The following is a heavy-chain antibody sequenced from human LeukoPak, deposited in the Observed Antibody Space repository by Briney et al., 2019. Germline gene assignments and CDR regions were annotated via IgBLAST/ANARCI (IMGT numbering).Heavy chain of an antibody. Sequence: ASVKVSCKASGYTFTSYYMHWVRQAPGQGLEWMGIINPSGGSTSYAQKFQGRVTMTRDTSTSTVYMELSSLRSEDTAVYYCARAPPFYGGSYYFDYWGREPLVTVSS. CDR2: INPSGGST. CDR3: ARAPPFYGGSYYFDY. V-gene: IGHV1-46*01. J-gene: IGHJ4*02. CDR1: GYTFTSYY. D-gene: IGHD1-26*01.